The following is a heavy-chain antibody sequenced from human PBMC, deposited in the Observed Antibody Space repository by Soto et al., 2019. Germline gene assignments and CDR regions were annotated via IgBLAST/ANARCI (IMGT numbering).Heavy chain of an antibody. J-gene: IGHJ5*02. CDR3: SGGGRPGQIDWFDP. D-gene: IGHD2-21*01. CDR1: GGSLSSCNW. V-gene: IGHV4-4*02. Sequence: QVQLQESGPRLVKPSGTLSLTCAVYGGSLSSCNWWSWVRQPPGKGLEWIGEIYRYGSTSYNPSLKSRGTMAVDKSKNQISLKVTSLTAADTAVYFCSGGGRPGQIDWFDPWGQGILVTVSS. CDR2: IYRYGST.